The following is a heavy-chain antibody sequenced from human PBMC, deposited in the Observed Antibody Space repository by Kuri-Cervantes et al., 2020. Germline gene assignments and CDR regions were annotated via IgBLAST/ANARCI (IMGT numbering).Heavy chain of an antibody. Sequence: GESLKISCAASGFTVSSNYMSWVRQAPGKGLEWVSVIYSGGSTYYADSVKGRFTISRDNAKNSLYLQMNSLRDEDTAVYYCAREQQLVLYYWGQGTLVTVSS. CDR2: IYSGGST. CDR3: AREQQLVLYY. V-gene: IGHV3-53*01. D-gene: IGHD6-13*01. CDR1: GFTVSSNY. J-gene: IGHJ4*02.